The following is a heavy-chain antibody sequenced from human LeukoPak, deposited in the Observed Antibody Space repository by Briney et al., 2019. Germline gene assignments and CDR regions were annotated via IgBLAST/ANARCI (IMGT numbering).Heavy chain of an antibody. D-gene: IGHD6-13*01. CDR2: IIPILGIA. CDR3: ARVYQGGIAAAGTYYYYGMDV. V-gene: IGHV1-69*04. Sequence: GASVKVSCKASGGTFSSYAISWVRQAPGQGLEWMGRIIPILGIANYAQKFQGRVTITADKSTSTAYMELSSLRSEDTAVYYCARVYQGGIAAAGTYYYYGMDVWGQGTTVTVSS. J-gene: IGHJ6*02. CDR1: GGTFSSYA.